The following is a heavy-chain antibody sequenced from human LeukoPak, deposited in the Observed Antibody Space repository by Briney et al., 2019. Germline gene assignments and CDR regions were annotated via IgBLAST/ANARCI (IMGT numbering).Heavy chain of an antibody. J-gene: IGHJ4*02. CDR2: ISAYNGNT. Sequence: GASVKVSCKASGYTFTGYYMHWVRQAPGQGLEWMGWISAYNGNTNYAQKLQGRVTMTTDTSTSTAYMELRSLRPDDTAVYYCARDKQGLRSGSYDYWGQGTLVTVSS. D-gene: IGHD1-26*01. CDR1: GYTFTGYY. V-gene: IGHV1-18*04. CDR3: ARDKQGLRSGSYDY.